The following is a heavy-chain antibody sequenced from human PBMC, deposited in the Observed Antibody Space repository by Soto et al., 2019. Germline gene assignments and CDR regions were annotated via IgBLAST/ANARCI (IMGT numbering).Heavy chain of an antibody. CDR3: AREDYGGVYFDC. Sequence: QVQLVESGGGVVQPGRSLTLSCAASGFTFGTYTIHWVRQAPGKGLEWVAVTSYDGSNKYYADSVKGRFTISRDNSKNTLYLQMNSLGTEDTAVYYCAREDYGGVYFDCWGQGTLVTVSS. V-gene: IGHV3-30-3*01. CDR2: TSYDGSNK. CDR1: GFTFGTYT. D-gene: IGHD4-17*01. J-gene: IGHJ4*02.